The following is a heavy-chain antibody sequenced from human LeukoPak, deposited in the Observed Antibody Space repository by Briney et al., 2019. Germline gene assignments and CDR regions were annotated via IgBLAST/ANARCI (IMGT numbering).Heavy chain of an antibody. D-gene: IGHD2-2*01. CDR1: GYTFTSYY. Sequence: ASVKVSCKASGYTFTSYYMHWVRQAPGQGLEWMGIINPSGGSTSYAQKFQGRVTMTRDTSTSTVYMELSSLRSEDTAVYYCARDLRRVPATPTLYYYYGKDVWGQGTTVTVSS. CDR3: ARDLRRVPATPTLYYYYGKDV. J-gene: IGHJ6*02. V-gene: IGHV1-46*01. CDR2: INPSGGST.